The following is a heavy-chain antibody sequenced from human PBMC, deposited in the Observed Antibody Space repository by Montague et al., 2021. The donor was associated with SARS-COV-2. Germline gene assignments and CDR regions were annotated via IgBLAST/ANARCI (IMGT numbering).Heavy chain of an antibody. CDR2: IYYTGSP. D-gene: IGHD2-15*01. CDR1: GGSISSRSYY. Sequence: SETLSLTCTVSGGSISSRSYYWGWIRQPPGKGLEWIGSIYYTGSPYYNPSLKSRVTISVDTSKNQFSLNLSSVTAADTAVYYCARRARWNIVVVVGDRHAFDIWGQGTMVTVSS. J-gene: IGHJ3*02. V-gene: IGHV4-39*01. CDR3: ARRARWNIVVVVGDRHAFDI.